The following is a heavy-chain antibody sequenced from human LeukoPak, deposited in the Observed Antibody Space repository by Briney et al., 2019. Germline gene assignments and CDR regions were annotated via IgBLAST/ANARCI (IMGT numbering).Heavy chain of an antibody. CDR3: ARVLSMVRGVIKRVDP. Sequence: SETLSLTCAVYGGSFSGYYWSWIRQPPGKGLEWIGEINHSGSTNYNPSLKSRVTISVDTSKNQFSLKLSSVTAADTAVYYCARVLSMVRGVIKRVDPWGQGTLVTVSS. D-gene: IGHD3-10*01. V-gene: IGHV4-34*01. CDR1: GGSFSGYY. J-gene: IGHJ5*02. CDR2: INHSGST.